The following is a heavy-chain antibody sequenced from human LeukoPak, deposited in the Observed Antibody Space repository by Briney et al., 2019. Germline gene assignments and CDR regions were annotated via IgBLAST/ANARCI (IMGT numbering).Heavy chain of an antibody. V-gene: IGHV3-23*01. CDR1: GFSFSSYA. D-gene: IGHD3-22*01. Sequence: GGSLRLSCAASGFSFSSYAMSWGRQAPGEGLGWVSAISGIGGSTHYADSVKGRFIMSRDTTKNTLYMKMNSLRAEDTAVYYCAKVRTDYYESSGHAEYFQHWGQGTLVTVSS. CDR2: ISGIGGST. J-gene: IGHJ1*01. CDR3: AKVRTDYYESSGHAEYFQH.